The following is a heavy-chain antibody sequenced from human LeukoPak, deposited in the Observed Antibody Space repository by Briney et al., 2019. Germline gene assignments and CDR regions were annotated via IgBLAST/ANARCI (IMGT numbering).Heavy chain of an antibody. V-gene: IGHV3-21*01. Sequence: GGSLRLSCAASGFTLSIYSMNWVRQAPGKGLEWVSCISSSSSHIYYSDSVKGRFTISRDNAKNSLYLQMNSLTAEDTAVYFCARDLRGLDAFDIWGQGTMVTVSS. CDR1: GFTLSIYS. CDR3: ARDLRGLDAFDI. CDR2: ISSSSSHI. J-gene: IGHJ3*02.